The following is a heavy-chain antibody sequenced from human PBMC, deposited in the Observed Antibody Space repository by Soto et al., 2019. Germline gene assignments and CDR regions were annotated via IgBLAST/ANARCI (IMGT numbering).Heavy chain of an antibody. V-gene: IGHV5-51*01. Sequence: LGESLKISCKGSGYSFTSYWIGWVRQMPGKGLEWMGIIYPGDSDTRYSPSFQGQVTISADKSISTAYLQWSSLKASDTAMYYCARETAMAGDWFDPWGQGTLVTVSS. CDR2: IYPGDSDT. J-gene: IGHJ5*02. CDR1: GYSFTSYW. D-gene: IGHD5-18*01. CDR3: ARETAMAGDWFDP.